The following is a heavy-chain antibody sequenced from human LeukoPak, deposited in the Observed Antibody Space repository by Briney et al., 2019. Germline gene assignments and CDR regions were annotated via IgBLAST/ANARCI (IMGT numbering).Heavy chain of an antibody. CDR2: ISYDGSNK. CDR1: GFTFSSYG. Sequence: GGSLRLSCAASGFTFSSYGMHWVRQAPGKGLEWVAVISYDGSNKYYADSVKGRFTISRDNAKNSLYLQMNSLRAEDTAVYYCIGTGVAFFETALDDRSLDYWGQGTLVTVSS. J-gene: IGHJ4*02. V-gene: IGHV3-30*03. D-gene: IGHD3-9*01. CDR3: IGTGVAFFETALDDRSLDY.